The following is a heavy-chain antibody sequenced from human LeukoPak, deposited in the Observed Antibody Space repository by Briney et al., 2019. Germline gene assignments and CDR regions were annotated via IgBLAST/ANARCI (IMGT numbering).Heavy chain of an antibody. CDR1: GGSITSYY. CDR2: IYTSGST. J-gene: IGHJ5*02. V-gene: IGHV4-4*08. CDR3: ARERVANWFDP. D-gene: IGHD2-15*01. Sequence: SETLSLTCTVSGGSITSYYWSWIRQPPGKGLEWIGYIYTSGSTNCNPSLKSRVTMSVDTSKNQFSLKLSSVTAADTAVYYCARERVANWFDPWGQGTLVTVSS.